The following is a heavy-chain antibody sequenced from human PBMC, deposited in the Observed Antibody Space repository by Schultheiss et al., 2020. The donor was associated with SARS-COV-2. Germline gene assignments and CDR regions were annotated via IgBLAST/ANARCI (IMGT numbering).Heavy chain of an antibody. D-gene: IGHD6-19*01. Sequence: GGSLRLSCAASGFTFSSYAMHWVRQAPVKGLEWVAVISYDGSNKYYADSVKGRFTISRDNSKNTLYLQMNSLRAEDTAVYYCARDDSSGWYWVYYGMDVWGQGTTVTVSS. V-gene: IGHV3-30*01. CDR3: ARDDSSGWYWVYYGMDV. CDR1: GFTFSSYA. CDR2: ISYDGSNK. J-gene: IGHJ6*02.